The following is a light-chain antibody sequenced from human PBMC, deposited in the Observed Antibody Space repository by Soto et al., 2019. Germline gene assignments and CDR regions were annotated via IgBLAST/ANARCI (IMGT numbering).Light chain of an antibody. CDR3: QQYNFWPPLT. Sequence: EIVMTQSPATLSVSPGERATLSCRASQSVNSNLAWYRQKPGQAPRLLISGASTRATGVPARFSGSGSGTEFPLTTSRLQSENSGIYYCQQYNFWPPLTVGGGTKVEIK. CDR2: GAS. J-gene: IGKJ4*01. CDR1: QSVNSN. V-gene: IGKV3-15*01.